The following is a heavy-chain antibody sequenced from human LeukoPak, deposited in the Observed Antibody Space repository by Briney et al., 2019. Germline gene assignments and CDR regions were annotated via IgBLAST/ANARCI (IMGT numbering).Heavy chain of an antibody. J-gene: IGHJ3*02. CDR1: GFTFSSDW. Sequence: GGSLRLSCAAPGFTFSSDWMHWVRQAPGKGLVWVSRIQSDGSSTAYADSVKGRFTISRDNAKSTLFLQMNSLRAEDTAVYYCARGEYYYNKSGYYAFDIWGQGTMVTVSS. CDR2: IQSDGSST. D-gene: IGHD3-22*01. CDR3: ARGEYYYNKSGYYAFDI. V-gene: IGHV3-74*01.